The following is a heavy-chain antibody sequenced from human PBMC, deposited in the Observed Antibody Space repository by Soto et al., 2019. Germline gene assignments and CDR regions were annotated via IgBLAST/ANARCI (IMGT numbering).Heavy chain of an antibody. J-gene: IGHJ5*02. CDR1: GGSISSSSYY. Sequence: SETLSLTCTVSGGSISSSSYYWGWIRQPPGKGLEWIGSIYYSGSTYYNPSLKSRVTISVDTSKNQFSLKLSSVTAADTAVYYCARHLIAAKNWFDPWGQGTLVTVSS. CDR3: ARHLIAAKNWFDP. V-gene: IGHV4-39*01. D-gene: IGHD6-13*01. CDR2: IYYSGST.